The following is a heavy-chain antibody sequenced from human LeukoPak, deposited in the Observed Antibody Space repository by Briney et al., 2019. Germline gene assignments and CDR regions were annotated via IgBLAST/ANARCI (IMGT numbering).Heavy chain of an antibody. D-gene: IGHD3-22*01. CDR1: GYTFTSYG. CDR3: ARGGDDSSGYYSSWVDY. Sequence: ASVTVSCKASGYTFTSYGISWVRQAPGQGLEWMGWISAYNGNTNYAQKLQGRVTMTTDTSTSTAYMELRSLRSDDTAVYYCARGGDDSSGYYSSWVDYWGQGTLVTVSS. J-gene: IGHJ4*02. CDR2: ISAYNGNT. V-gene: IGHV1-18*01.